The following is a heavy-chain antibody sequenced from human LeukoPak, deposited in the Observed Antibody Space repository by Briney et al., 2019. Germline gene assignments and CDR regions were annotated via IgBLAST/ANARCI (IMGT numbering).Heavy chain of an antibody. J-gene: IGHJ4*02. CDR3: LSGPGH. Sequence: GGSLRLSCAAAGFILRNYWMGWVRQAPEKGREWVANINEEGSEKYYVDSVKGRFTISRDNAKNSLYLQMNILRAEDTAVFYCLSGPGHCGQGTPVTVSS. V-gene: IGHV3-7*01. CDR2: INEEGSEK. CDR1: GFILRNYW.